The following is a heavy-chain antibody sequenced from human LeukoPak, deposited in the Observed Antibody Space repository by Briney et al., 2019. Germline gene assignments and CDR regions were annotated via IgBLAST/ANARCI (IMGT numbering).Heavy chain of an antibody. V-gene: IGHV6-1*01. Sequence: SQTLSLTCAISGDSVSSNSAAWNWIRQSPSRGLEWLGRKYYRYKWYNDYAASVKSRITINPDTSKNQFSLQLNSVTPEDTAVYYCARGYYDSSGYYVDYWGQGTLVTVSS. CDR3: ARGYYDSSGYYVDY. J-gene: IGHJ4*02. CDR2: KYYRYKWYN. D-gene: IGHD3-22*01. CDR1: GDSVSSNSAA.